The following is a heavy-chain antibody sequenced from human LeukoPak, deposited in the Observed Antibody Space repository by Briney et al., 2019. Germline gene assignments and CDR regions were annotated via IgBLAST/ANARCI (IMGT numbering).Heavy chain of an antibody. CDR2: INDSGST. D-gene: IGHD2-2*01. CDR1: SVSFSGYY. Sequence: SETLSLTCAVYSVSFSGYYWSWIRQPPGKGLEWIGDINDSGSTNYNPSLKSRVTISVDTSKNQFSLKLSSVTAADTAVYYCARGSRIVVVPAAMNLRHLFDRFDPWGQGTLVTVSS. CDR3: ARGSRIVVVPAAMNLRHLFDRFDP. J-gene: IGHJ5*02. V-gene: IGHV4-34*01.